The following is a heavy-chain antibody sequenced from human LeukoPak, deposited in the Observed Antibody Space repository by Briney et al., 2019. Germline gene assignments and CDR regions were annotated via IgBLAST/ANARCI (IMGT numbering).Heavy chain of an antibody. CDR1: GCTFSDYY. D-gene: IGHD6-13*01. J-gene: IGHJ4*02. Sequence: GSLRLSCAASGCTFSDYYWSWIRQHPGKGLEWIGYIYYSGSTNYNPSLKSRVTISVDTSKNQFSLKLSSVTAADTAVYYCAREPYSSSWEWYFDYWGQGTPVTVSS. CDR3: AREPYSSSWEWYFDY. V-gene: IGHV4-59*01. CDR2: IYYSGST.